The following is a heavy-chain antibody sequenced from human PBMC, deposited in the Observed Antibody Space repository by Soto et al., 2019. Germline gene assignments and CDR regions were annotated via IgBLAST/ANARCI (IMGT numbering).Heavy chain of an antibody. J-gene: IGHJ6*02. CDR3: ARKRSQGVAAHGKYYSYYGMDV. D-gene: IGHD2-15*01. CDR2: IIPIFGTA. CDR1: GGTFSSYA. Sequence: QVQLVQSGAEVKKPGSSVKVSCKASGGTFSSYAISWVRQAPGQGLEWMGGIIPIFGTANYAQKFQGRVTITADESTSTAYMELSSLRSEDTAVYYCARKRSQGVAAHGKYYSYYGMDVWGQGTTVTVSS. V-gene: IGHV1-69*01.